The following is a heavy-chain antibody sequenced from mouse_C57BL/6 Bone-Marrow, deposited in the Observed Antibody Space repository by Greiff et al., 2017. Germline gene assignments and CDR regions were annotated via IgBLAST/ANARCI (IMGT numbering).Heavy chain of an antibody. D-gene: IGHD1-1*01. CDR1: GFSLSTFGMG. CDR3: ARMGNGSSFFDY. Sequence: QVTLKVSGPGILQPSQTLSLTCSFSGFSLSTFGMGVGWIRQPSGKGLEWLAHIWWDDDMSYNPALKSRLTISTDTSKNQVFLTIANVDTAETATYYCARMGNGSSFFDYWGQGTTLTVSS. V-gene: IGHV8-8*01. J-gene: IGHJ2*01. CDR2: IWWDDDM.